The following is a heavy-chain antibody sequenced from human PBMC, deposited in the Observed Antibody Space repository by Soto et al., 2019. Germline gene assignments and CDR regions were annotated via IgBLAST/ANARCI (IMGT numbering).Heavy chain of an antibody. CDR1: GFTVSGSY. D-gene: IGHD6-19*01. Sequence: EVQLVESGGGLIQPGGSLRLSCAASGFTVSGSYMSWVRQAPGKGLEWVSVIYSVGSTYYADSVRGRFTISRDNSKNTRYLLMNSLRAEDTAVYYCARQQWLGLFDYWGQGTLVTVSS. J-gene: IGHJ4*02. CDR3: ARQQWLGLFDY. CDR2: IYSVGST. V-gene: IGHV3-53*01.